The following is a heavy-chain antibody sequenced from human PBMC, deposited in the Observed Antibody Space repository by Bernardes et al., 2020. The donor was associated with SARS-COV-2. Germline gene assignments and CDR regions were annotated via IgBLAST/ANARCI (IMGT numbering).Heavy chain of an antibody. CDR3: ARATDYVWGTLAGPSDV. Sequence: TLSLTCTVSGGSISSGGYYWNWIRQHPGKGLEWIGYIYYSGITYYNPSLKSRITISLDTSENQFSLRLNSVSAADSAVYYCARATDYVWGTLAGPSDVWGQGTTVTVSS. J-gene: IGHJ6*02. CDR2: IYYSGIT. CDR1: GGSISSGGYY. D-gene: IGHD3-16*01. V-gene: IGHV4-31*02.